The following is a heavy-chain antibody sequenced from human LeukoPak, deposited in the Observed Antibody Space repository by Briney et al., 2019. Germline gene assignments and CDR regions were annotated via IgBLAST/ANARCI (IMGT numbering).Heavy chain of an antibody. CDR1: GYTFTNYG. Sequence: ASVTVSCKAAGYTFTNYGITWVRQAPGHGLEWMEWVSGDSSNTNLAQRFQARVTMTTDTSTNTAYMELRSLKSDDTAVYYCGRDLLGCSGGACYSSDFWGQGTQVTVSS. V-gene: IGHV1-18*01. CDR2: VSGDSSNT. J-gene: IGHJ4*02. CDR3: GRDLLGCSGGACYSSDF. D-gene: IGHD2-15*01.